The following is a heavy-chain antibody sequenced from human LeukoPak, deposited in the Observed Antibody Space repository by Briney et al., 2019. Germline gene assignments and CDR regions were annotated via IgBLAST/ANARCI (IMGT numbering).Heavy chain of an antibody. CDR2: INPNSGGT. D-gene: IGHD3-22*01. CDR1: GYTFTDYY. CDR3: AKAYGTNGYYQLPIDF. Sequence: ASVKVSCKASGYTFTDYYMHWVRQAPGQGLEWMGWINPNSGGTNYAQKFQGRVTMTSDTSTSTVYMELNDLTSEDTAVYYCAKAYGTNGYYQLPIDFWGQGTLVTVSS. V-gene: IGHV1-2*02. J-gene: IGHJ4*02.